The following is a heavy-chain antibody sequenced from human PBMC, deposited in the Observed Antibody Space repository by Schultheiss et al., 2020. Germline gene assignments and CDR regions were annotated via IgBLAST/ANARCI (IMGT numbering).Heavy chain of an antibody. Sequence: GGSLILSCAASGFTFSSYSMNWVRQAPGKGLEWVSSISSSSSYIYYADSVKGRFTISRDNAKNSLYLQMNSLRAEDTAVYYCARGMTTVTHAWSLYYYYYYMDVWGKGTTVTVSS. CDR2: ISSSSSYI. D-gene: IGHD4-17*01. J-gene: IGHJ6*03. V-gene: IGHV3-21*01. CDR3: ARGMTTVTHAWSLYYYYYYMDV. CDR1: GFTFSSYS.